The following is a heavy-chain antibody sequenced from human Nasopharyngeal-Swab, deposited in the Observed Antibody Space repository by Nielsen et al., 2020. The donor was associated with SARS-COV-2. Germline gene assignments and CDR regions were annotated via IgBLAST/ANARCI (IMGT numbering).Heavy chain of an antibody. V-gene: IGHV3-7*01. Sequence: GGSLRLSCAASGFTFSSYWMSWVRQAPGKGLEWVANIKQDGSEKYYVDSVKGRFTISRDNAKNSLYLQMNSLRAEDTAVYYCARDLPTYSDWFDPWGQGTLVTVSS. D-gene: IGHD2-21*01. J-gene: IGHJ5*02. CDR1: GFTFSSYW. CDR2: IKQDGSEK. CDR3: ARDLPTYSDWFDP.